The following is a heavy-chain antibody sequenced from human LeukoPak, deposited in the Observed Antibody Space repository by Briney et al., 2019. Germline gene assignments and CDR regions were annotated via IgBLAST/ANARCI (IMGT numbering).Heavy chain of an antibody. V-gene: IGHV4-34*01. Sequence: SETLSLTCAVYGGSFSGYYWSWIRQPPGKGLERIGEISHSGSTTNYNPSLKSRVTISVDTSKNQFSLKLSSVTAADTAVYYCASVALATSNCGHWRQGTLVTVSS. CDR1: GGSFSGYY. CDR2: ISHSGSTT. D-gene: IGHD4-4*01. J-gene: IGHJ4*02. CDR3: ASVALATSNCGH.